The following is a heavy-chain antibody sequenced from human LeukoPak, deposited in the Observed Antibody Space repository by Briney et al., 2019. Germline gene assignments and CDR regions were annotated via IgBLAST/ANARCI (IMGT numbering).Heavy chain of an antibody. V-gene: IGHV3-66*01. D-gene: IGHD2-15*01. CDR3: TTPLVAATPRDY. Sequence: GGSLRLSCAASGFTVSSNYMSWVRQAPGKGLEWVSVIYSGGSTYYADSVKGRFTISRDNSKNTLYLQMNSLRAEDTAVYYCTTPLVAATPRDYWGQGTLVTVSS. CDR2: IYSGGST. CDR1: GFTVSSNY. J-gene: IGHJ4*02.